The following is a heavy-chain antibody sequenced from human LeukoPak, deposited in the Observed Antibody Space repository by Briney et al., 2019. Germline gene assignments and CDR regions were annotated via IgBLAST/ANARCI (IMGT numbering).Heavy chain of an antibody. D-gene: IGHD3-10*01. J-gene: IGHJ3*02. CDR1: GGSISSYY. Sequence: SETLSLTCTVSGGSISSYYWSWIRQPPGKGLEWIGDIHYTGTTKYNPSVKSRVTISVDTSKNQFSLKLSSVTAADTAVYYCARDRRVRGVRAFDIWGQGTMVTVSS. V-gene: IGHV4-59*12. CDR3: ARDRRVRGVRAFDI. CDR2: IHYTGTT.